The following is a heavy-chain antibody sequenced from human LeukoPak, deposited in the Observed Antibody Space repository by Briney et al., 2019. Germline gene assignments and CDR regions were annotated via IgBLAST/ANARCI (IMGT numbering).Heavy chain of an antibody. CDR3: ARRLDTSMVRGGSFDY. CDR1: GGSISSSSYY. D-gene: IGHD5-18*01. Sequence: SETLSLTCTVSGGSISSSSYYWGWVRQPPGQGLEWIGNIYYSGSTYYNPSLKSRVSISEDTSKNQFSLKPSSVTAADTAVYYCARRLDTSMVRGGSFDYWGQGILVTVSS. CDR2: IYYSGST. V-gene: IGHV4-39*01. J-gene: IGHJ4*02.